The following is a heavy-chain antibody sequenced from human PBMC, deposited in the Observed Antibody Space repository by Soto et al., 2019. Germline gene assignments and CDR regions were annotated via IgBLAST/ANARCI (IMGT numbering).Heavy chain of an antibody. CDR1: GFSFSVYS. V-gene: IGHV3-48*02. J-gene: IGHJ4*02. CDR3: ARDHLWEFDY. Sequence: GGSLRLSCAASGFSFSVYSMNWVRQAPGKGLEWVSYINGRDGAINYVDSVKGRFTISIDIAKNSLYLQMNSLRDEDTAVYFCARDHLWEFDYWGQGVLVTV. D-gene: IGHD3-3*02. CDR2: INGRDGAI.